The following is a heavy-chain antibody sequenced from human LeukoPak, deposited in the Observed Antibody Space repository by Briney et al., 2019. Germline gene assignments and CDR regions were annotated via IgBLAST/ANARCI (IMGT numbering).Heavy chain of an antibody. D-gene: IGHD2-15*01. CDR3: AAWDIVVVVAATPSDG. CDR1: GFTFSSYG. V-gene: IGHV3-30*03. CDR2: ISYDGSNK. J-gene: IGHJ4*02. Sequence: GGSLRLSCAASGFTFSSYGMHWVRQAPGKGLEWVAVISYDGSNKYYADSVKGRFTISRDNSKNTLYLQMNSLRAEDTAVYYCAAWDIVVVVAATPSDGWGQGTLVTVSS.